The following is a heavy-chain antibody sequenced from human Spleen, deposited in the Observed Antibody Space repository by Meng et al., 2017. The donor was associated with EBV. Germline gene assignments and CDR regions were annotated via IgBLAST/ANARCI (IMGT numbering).Heavy chain of an antibody. D-gene: IGHD3-10*01. CDR2: IYWDGDN. CDR3: AHSPRATFLYGSGNYGRYFDS. V-gene: IGHV2-5*02. CDR1: WFSLSTSELG. J-gene: IGHJ4*02. Sequence: QTTLHESGPTLRKPTPTLTLTCTCSWFSLSTSELGVGWNRQPPGKALELLALIYWDGDNRYSPSLKTRLTIAKDTSKNQVVLTMTNMDPVDTATYYCAHSPRATFLYGSGNYGRYFDSWGQGTLVTVSS.